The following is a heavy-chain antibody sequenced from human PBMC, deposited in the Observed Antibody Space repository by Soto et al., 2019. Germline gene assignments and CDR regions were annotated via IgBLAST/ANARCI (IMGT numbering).Heavy chain of an antibody. J-gene: IGHJ6*02. V-gene: IGHV4-39*01. CDR1: GGSISSSSYY. CDR3: ASPREGYYDILTGYYYYYYGMDV. Sequence: TLSLTCTVSGGSISSSSYYWGWIRQPPGKGLEWIGSIYYSGSTYYNPSLKSRVTISVDTSKNQFSLKLSSVTAADTAVYYCASPREGYYDILTGYYYYYYGMDVWGQGTTVTVSS. D-gene: IGHD3-9*01. CDR2: IYYSGST.